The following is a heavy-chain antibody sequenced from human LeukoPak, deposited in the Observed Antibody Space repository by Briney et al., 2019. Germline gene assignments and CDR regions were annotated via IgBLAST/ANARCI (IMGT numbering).Heavy chain of an antibody. D-gene: IGHD1-14*01. V-gene: IGHV4-39*07. CDR2: IYRSGSA. Sequence: SETLSLTCNVSGDSVSSDNFYWAWIRQPPGKGPEWIGTIYRSGSAYHNPSLKSRLTISIDTSKNQFSLKLTSVTAADTALYFCARAPHTSPTDYYFDFWGPGTLVTVSS. CDR1: GDSVSSDNFY. CDR3: ARAPHTSPTDYYFDF. J-gene: IGHJ4*02.